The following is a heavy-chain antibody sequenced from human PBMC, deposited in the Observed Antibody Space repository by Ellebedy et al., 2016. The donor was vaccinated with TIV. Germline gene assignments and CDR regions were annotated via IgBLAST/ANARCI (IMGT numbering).Heavy chain of an antibody. Sequence: GGSLRFSCAASGFTFSSYSMNWVRQAPGKGLEWVSSTSSSSSYTNYADSVKGRFTISRDNAKNSLYLQMNSLRAEDTAVYYCARTSLRYFWSGAFDIWGQGTMVTVSS. D-gene: IGHD3-9*01. CDR2: TSSSSSYT. CDR3: ARTSLRYFWSGAFDI. CDR1: GFTFSSYS. J-gene: IGHJ3*02. V-gene: IGHV3-21*01.